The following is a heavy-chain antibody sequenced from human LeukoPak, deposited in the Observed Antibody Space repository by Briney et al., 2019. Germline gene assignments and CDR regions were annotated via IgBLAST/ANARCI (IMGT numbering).Heavy chain of an antibody. CDR2: IYGGGGT. Sequence: PGGSLRLSCEASGFIVSSNYMSWVRQAPGKGLEWASVIYGGGGTYYADSVKGRFTISRDTSKNTVYLQMNSLRAEDTAVYYCARDSPYCSGGSCYSGIWSGNAFDIWGQGTMVTVSS. CDR1: GFIVSSNY. D-gene: IGHD2-15*01. V-gene: IGHV3-53*01. J-gene: IGHJ3*02. CDR3: ARDSPYCSGGSCYSGIWSGNAFDI.